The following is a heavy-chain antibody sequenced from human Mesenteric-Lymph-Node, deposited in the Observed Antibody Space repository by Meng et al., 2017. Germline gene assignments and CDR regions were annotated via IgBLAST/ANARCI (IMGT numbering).Heavy chain of an antibody. CDR2: INHSGST. V-gene: IGHV4-34*10. CDR1: GGSFSGYY. CDR3: ARQSGYFDY. D-gene: IGHD3-10*01. Sequence: QVELQEAGPGLVKPSETLSLTCAVYGGSFSGYYWSWIRQPPGKGLEWIGEINHSGSTNYNPSLKSRVTISVDTSKNQFSLKLSSVTATDTAVYYCARQSGYFDYWGQGTLVTVSS. J-gene: IGHJ4*02.